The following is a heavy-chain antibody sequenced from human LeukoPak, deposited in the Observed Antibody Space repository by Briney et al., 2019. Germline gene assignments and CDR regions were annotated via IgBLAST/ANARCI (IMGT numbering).Heavy chain of an antibody. V-gene: IGHV3-30*04. CDR3: ARGDLHYHDSTRRGFDI. Sequence: GGSLRLSCAASGFTFSSYAVHWVRQAPGKGLEWVALISYDGSNKYYADSVKGRFTISRDNSKNTLYLQMNSLRAEDTPVYYCARGDLHYHDSTRRGFDIWGQGKMVTVSS. CDR1: GFTFSSYA. J-gene: IGHJ3*02. D-gene: IGHD3-16*01. CDR2: ISYDGSNK.